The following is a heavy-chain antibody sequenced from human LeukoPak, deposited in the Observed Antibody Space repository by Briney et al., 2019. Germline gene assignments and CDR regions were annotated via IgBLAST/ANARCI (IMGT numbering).Heavy chain of an antibody. J-gene: IGHJ3*02. CDR1: GYTFTSYD. Sequence: AASVKVSCKASGYTFTSYDINWVRQTTGQGLEWMGWMNPNSGNTGYAQKFQGRVTMTRNTSISTAYMELSSLRSEDTAVYYCATNRVGTYDRPFDIWGQGTMVTVSS. D-gene: IGHD1-26*01. CDR2: MNPNSGNT. V-gene: IGHV1-8*01. CDR3: ATNRVGTYDRPFDI.